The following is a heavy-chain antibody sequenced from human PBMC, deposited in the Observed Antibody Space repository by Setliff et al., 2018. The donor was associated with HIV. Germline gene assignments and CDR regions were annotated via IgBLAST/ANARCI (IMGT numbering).Heavy chain of an antibody. CDR3: ARGTTLNVVPDAFDI. Sequence: SETLSLTCTVTGYSISSGYYWAWIRQPPGKGLEWIRYIYHAGNTYYNPSLKSRVTISVDTSKNQISLRLNSLTAADTAVYYCARGTTLNVVPDAFDIWGQGTMVTVSS. D-gene: IGHD4-17*01. CDR1: GYSISSGYY. V-gene: IGHV4-38-2*02. CDR2: IYHAGNT. J-gene: IGHJ3*02.